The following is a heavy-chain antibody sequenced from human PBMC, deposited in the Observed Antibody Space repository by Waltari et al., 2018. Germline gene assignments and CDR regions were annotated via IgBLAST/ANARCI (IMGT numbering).Heavy chain of an antibody. Sequence: QVQLVESGGGVVQPGISLRLSCAASGFTFSSYTMHWVRQAPGKGLGWVAVISYDGSNKYYADSVKGRFTVSRDNSKNTLDLQMDSLRPEDTALYYCARTYESGSYYYYMDVWGRGTTVAISS. D-gene: IGHD3-3*01. CDR1: GFTFSSYT. J-gene: IGHJ6*03. CDR2: ISYDGSNK. V-gene: IGHV3-30*04. CDR3: ARTYESGSYYYYMDV.